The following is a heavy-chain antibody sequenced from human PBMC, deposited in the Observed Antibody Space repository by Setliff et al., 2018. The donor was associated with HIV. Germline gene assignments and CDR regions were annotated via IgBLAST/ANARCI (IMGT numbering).Heavy chain of an antibody. CDR3: AREESTEDYCSGSYGPTFPPPLIY. J-gene: IGHJ4*02. Sequence: SETLSLTCTVSGGSISSYYWSWIRQPAGKGLEWIGRIYTSGSTNYNPSLKSRVPMSVDTSKNQFSLKLSSVTAADTAVYYCAREESTEDYCSGSYGPTFPPPLIYWGQGTLVTVSS. CDR1: GGSISSYY. CDR2: IYTSGST. D-gene: IGHD3-10*01. V-gene: IGHV4-4*07.